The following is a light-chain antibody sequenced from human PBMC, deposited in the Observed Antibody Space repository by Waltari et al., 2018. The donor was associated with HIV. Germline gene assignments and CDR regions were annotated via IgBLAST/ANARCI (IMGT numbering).Light chain of an antibody. CDR1: SSDVGAYNY. CDR2: EVI. J-gene: IGLJ2*01. Sequence: QSALTQPPSASGSPGQSVTISCTGTSSDVGAYNYVSWYQQHPGKAPKLMIYEVIKRPSGVPDRFSGSKSGNTASLTVSGLQAEDEVDYYCSSYAGSNNVIFGGGTKVTVL. V-gene: IGLV2-8*01. CDR3: SSYAGSNNVI.